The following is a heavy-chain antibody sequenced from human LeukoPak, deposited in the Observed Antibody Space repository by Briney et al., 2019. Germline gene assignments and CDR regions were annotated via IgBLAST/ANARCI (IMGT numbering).Heavy chain of an antibody. CDR2: ISGSGGST. CDR1: GFTSSSYA. V-gene: IGHV3-23*01. Sequence: GGSLRLSCAASGFTSSSYAMSWVRQAPGKGLEWVSAISGSGGSTYYADSVKGRFTISRDNSKNTLYLQMNSLRAEDTAVYYCAKVRKGSGWYGVGYFDLWGRGTLVTVSS. J-gene: IGHJ2*01. D-gene: IGHD6-19*01. CDR3: AKVRKGSGWYGVGYFDL.